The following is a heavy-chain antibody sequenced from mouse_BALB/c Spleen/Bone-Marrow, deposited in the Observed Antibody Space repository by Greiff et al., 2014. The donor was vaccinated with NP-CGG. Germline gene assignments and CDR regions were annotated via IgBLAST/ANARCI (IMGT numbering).Heavy chain of an antibody. CDR3: AGSWGGYDGFAY. D-gene: IGHD2-2*01. V-gene: IGHV1-7*01. CDR2: INPSTGYT. J-gene: IGHJ3*01. CDR1: GYTFTSYW. Sequence: QVQLQQSGAELAKPGASVKMSCKASGYTFTSYWMPWVKQRPGQGLEWIGYINPSTGYTEYNQKFKDKATLAADKSSSTAYMQLSSLTSDDSAVYCCAGSWGGYDGFAYWGQGTLVTVSA.